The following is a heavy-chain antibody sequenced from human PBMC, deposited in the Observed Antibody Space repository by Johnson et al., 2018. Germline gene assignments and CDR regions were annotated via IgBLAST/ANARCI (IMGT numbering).Heavy chain of an antibody. CDR2: IKQDCDEK. Sequence: VQLVQSGGGLVQPGGSLRLSCAASGFTFSTFWMTWVRQVPGKGLEWVANIKQDCDEKYYVDSVRGRFTISRDNAKNSLFLQMTSLRAGDTAVYYCAGGDGWIFHHWGQGTLVTVAS. CDR3: AGGDGWIFHH. V-gene: IGHV3-7*04. D-gene: IGHD2-2*03. J-gene: IGHJ1*01. CDR1: GFTFSTFW.